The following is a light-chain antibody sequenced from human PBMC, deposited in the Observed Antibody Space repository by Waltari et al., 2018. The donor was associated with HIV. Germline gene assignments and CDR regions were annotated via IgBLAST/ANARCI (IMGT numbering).Light chain of an antibody. J-gene: IGLJ2*01. CDR3: QVWDSSTDLRV. CDR1: NIGSKG. V-gene: IGLV3-21*02. Sequence: SYVLTQPPSVSVAPGQTARITCGGNNIGSKGVHWYQQKPSQAPVLVVYDDSGRPSGIPGLFSGSSSWNTATLTISRVEAGDEADFYCQVWDSSTDLRVFGGGTKLTVL. CDR2: DDS.